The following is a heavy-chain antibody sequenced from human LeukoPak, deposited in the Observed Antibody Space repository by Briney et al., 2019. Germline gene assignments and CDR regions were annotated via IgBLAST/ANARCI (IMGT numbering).Heavy chain of an antibody. CDR3: AREPFRLGYCSSTSCYGRFSY. Sequence: ASVKVSCKASGYTFTGYYMQWVRQAPGQGLEWMGWINPNNGGTNYAQKFQGRVTMTRDTSISTAYMELSRLRSDDTAVYYCAREPFRLGYCSSTSCYGRFSYWGQGTLVTVSS. J-gene: IGHJ4*02. CDR1: GYTFTGYY. CDR2: INPNNGGT. D-gene: IGHD2-2*01. V-gene: IGHV1-2*02.